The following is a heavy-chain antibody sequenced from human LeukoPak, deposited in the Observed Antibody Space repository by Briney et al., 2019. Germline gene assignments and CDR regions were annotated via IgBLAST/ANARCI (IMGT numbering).Heavy chain of an antibody. J-gene: IGHJ4*02. D-gene: IGHD6-6*01. CDR1: GYTFTGYY. Sequence: ASVKVSCKASGYTFTGYYVHWVRQAPGQGLEWMGWINPNSGGTNYAQNFQGRVTMTRDTSISTAYMELSRLRSDDTAMYYCAREHSSSSWKVFDYWGQGTLVTVSS. CDR2: INPNSGGT. V-gene: IGHV1-2*02. CDR3: AREHSSSSWKVFDY.